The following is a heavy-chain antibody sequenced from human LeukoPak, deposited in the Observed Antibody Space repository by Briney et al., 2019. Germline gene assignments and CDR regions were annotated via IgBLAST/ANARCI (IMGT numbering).Heavy chain of an antibody. D-gene: IGHD3-22*01. V-gene: IGHV4-39*07. CDR3: ARALDRITMIVVVITTQAFGI. Sequence: SETLSLTCTVSGGFISSSSYYWGWIRQPPGKGLEWIGSIYYSGSTYYNPSLKSRVTISVDTSKNQFSLKLSSVTAADTAVYYCARALDRITMIVVVITTQAFGIWGQGTMVTVSS. J-gene: IGHJ3*02. CDR1: GGFISSSSYY. CDR2: IYYSGST.